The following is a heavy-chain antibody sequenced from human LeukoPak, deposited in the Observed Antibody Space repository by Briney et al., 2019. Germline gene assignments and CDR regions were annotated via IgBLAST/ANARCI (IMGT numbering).Heavy chain of an antibody. Sequence: GGSLRLSCAASGSTFSSYSMNWVRQAPGKGLEWVSSISSSSSYIYYAVSVKGRFTISRDNAKNSLYLQMNSLRAEDTAVYYCAIRYFDYWGQGTLVTVSS. CDR2: ISSSSSYI. CDR1: GSTFSSYS. J-gene: IGHJ4*02. V-gene: IGHV3-21*01. CDR3: AIRYFDY.